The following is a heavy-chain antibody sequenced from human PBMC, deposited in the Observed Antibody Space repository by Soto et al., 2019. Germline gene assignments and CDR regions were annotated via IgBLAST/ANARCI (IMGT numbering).Heavy chain of an antibody. J-gene: IGHJ3*02. D-gene: IGHD2-2*01. CDR1: GFTFSRFW. CDR3: ARYCSSTTCYARDAFDI. Sequence: VQLVESGGGLVQPGGSLRLSCAASGFTFSRFWMHWVRQAPGKGLVWVSRINSDGSSTTYADSVKGRFTISRDNAKNTLYLQMNSLRAEDTAVYYCARYCSSTTCYARDAFDIWGQGTMVTVSS. CDR2: INSDGSST. V-gene: IGHV3-74*01.